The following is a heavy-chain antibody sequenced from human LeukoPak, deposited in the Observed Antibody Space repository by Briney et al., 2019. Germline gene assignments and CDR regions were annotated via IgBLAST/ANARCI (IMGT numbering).Heavy chain of an antibody. CDR2: IYTSGST. CDR1: GGSISSYY. D-gene: IGHD2-2*01. CDR3: ARERIVVVPAAQRYYYYYMDV. J-gene: IGHJ6*03. Sequence: SETLSLTCTVSGGSISSYYWSWIRQPAGKGLEWIGRIYTSGSTNYNPSLKSRVTMSVDTSKNQFSLKLSSVTAADTAVYYCARERIVVVPAAQRYYYYYMDVWGKGTTVTVSS. V-gene: IGHV4-4*07.